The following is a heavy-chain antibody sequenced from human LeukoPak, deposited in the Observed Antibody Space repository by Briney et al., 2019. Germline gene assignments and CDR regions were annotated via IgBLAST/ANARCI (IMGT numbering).Heavy chain of an antibody. V-gene: IGHV2-70*11. CDR3: ARISRSAAGGWYFDY. CDR2: IDWDDDK. D-gene: IGHD6-19*01. J-gene: IGHJ4*02. CDR1: GFSLSTSGMC. Sequence: SGPALVKPTQTLTLTCTFSGFSLSTSGMCVSWVRQPPGKALEWLARIDWDDDKYYSTSLKARITISKGTSKTQVVLTMTNMDPVDTATYYCARISRSAAGGWYFDYWGQGTLVTVSS.